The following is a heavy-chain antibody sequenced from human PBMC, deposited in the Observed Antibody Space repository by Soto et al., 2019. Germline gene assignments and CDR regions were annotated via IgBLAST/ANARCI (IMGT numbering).Heavy chain of an antibody. D-gene: IGHD6-19*01. CDR2: INHSGST. CDR1: GGSFSGYY. Sequence: PSETLSLTCAVYGGSFSGYYWSWIRQPPGKGLEWIGEINHSGSTNYNPSLKSRVTISVDTSKNQFSLKLSSVTAADTAVYYCARGRYGWSRLYYYYYGMDVWGQGTTVTVSS. V-gene: IGHV4-34*01. J-gene: IGHJ6*02. CDR3: ARGRYGWSRLYYYYYGMDV.